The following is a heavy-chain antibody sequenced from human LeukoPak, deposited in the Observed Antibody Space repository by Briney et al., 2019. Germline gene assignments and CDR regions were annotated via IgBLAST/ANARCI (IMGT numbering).Heavy chain of an antibody. CDR3: AKSGPYCSSTSCNYFDY. J-gene: IGHJ4*02. CDR1: GFTFSSYS. D-gene: IGHD2-2*01. Sequence: GGSLRLSCAASGFTFSSYSMNWVRQAPGKGLEWVSAISGSGGSTYYADSVKGRFTISRDNSKNALFLQMNSLRAEDTAVYYCAKSGPYCSSTSCNYFDYWGQGTLVTVSS. V-gene: IGHV3-23*01. CDR2: ISGSGGST.